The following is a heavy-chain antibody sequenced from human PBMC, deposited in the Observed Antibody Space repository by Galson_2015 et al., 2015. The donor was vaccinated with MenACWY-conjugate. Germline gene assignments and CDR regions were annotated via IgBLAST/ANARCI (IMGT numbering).Heavy chain of an antibody. V-gene: IGHV3-7*03. CDR2: IKKDGSEK. CDR3: ARVHYGFDV. J-gene: IGHJ6*02. CDR1: GFTFRNYW. Sequence: SLRLSCAVSGFTFRNYWMTWVRQAPGKGLEWVATIKKDGSEKYYVDSVKGRFTISRDNITNSMFLEMNSLRAEDTAVYYCARVHYGFDVWGQGTTVTASS.